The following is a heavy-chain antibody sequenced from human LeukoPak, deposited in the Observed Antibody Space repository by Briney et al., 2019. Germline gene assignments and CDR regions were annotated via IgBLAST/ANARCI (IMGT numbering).Heavy chain of an antibody. J-gene: IGHJ4*02. V-gene: IGHV3-9*01. CDR1: GFTFDDYA. Sequence: GGSLRLSCAASGFTFDDYAMHWVRQAPGKGLEWVSGISWNSGSIGYADSVKGRFTISRDNAKNSLYLQMNSLRAEDTALYYCAKDGDGDYSFDYWGQGTLVTVSS. CDR2: ISWNSGSI. CDR3: AKDGDGDYSFDY. D-gene: IGHD4-17*01.